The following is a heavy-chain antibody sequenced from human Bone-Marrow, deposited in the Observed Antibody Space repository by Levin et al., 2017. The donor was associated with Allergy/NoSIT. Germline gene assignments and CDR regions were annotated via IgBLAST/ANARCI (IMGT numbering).Heavy chain of an antibody. CDR2: FKGKTDGGTT. V-gene: IGHV3-15*07. D-gene: IGHD2-8*01. Sequence: LSLPCAVSGLTLNNAWINWVRQAPGKGLEWVGRFKGKTDGGTTDYAAPVKGRFTISRDDSKNMLYLQMNSLKTEDTAVYYCSTVRYCTSGVCYARYYYYYGMDVWGQGTTVTVSS. CDR1: GLTLNNAW. CDR3: STVRYCTSGVCYARYYYYYGMDV. J-gene: IGHJ6*02.